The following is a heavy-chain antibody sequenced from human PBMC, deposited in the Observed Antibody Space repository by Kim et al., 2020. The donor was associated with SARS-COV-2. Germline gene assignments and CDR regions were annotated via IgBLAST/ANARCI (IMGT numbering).Heavy chain of an antibody. CDR3: ARPVYDLDGSGRYYVS. J-gene: IGHJ4*02. V-gene: IGHV5-10-1*01. CDR1: GYSFTSYW. CDR2: IDPSDSYT. Sequence: GESLKISCKGSGYSFTSYWISWVRQMPGKGLEWMGRIDPSDSYTNYSTSFQGHVTISADKSISTAYLQWSSLKASDAAMYYCARPVYDLDGSGRYYVSWGQGTLVTVSS. D-gene: IGHD3-10*01.